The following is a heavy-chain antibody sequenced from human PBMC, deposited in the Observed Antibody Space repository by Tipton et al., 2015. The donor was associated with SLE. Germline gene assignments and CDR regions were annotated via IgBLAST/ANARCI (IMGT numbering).Heavy chain of an antibody. V-gene: IGHV3-11*06. Sequence: SLRLSCAASGFTFSDYYVSWIRQAPGKGLEWISYISSSSSYTNYADSVKGRFTISRDNAKNSLYLQMGSLRVEDTAVYYCVRPQRGIYSSSSAYAFDIWGQGTMVTVSS. J-gene: IGHJ3*02. D-gene: IGHD6-6*01. CDR1: GFTFSDYY. CDR2: ISSSSSYT. CDR3: VRPQRGIYSSSSAYAFDI.